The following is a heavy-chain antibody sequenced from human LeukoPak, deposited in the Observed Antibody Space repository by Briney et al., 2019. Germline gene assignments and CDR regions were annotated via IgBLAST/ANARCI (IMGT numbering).Heavy chain of an antibody. CDR2: ISWNSGSI. D-gene: IGHD1-26*01. CDR1: GFTFDDYA. J-gene: IGHJ3*02. CDR3: AKDIGGSYKSRAFDI. V-gene: IGHV3-9*03. Sequence: PGRSLRLSCAASGFTFDDYAMHWVRQAPGKGLEWVSGISWNSGSIDYADSVKGRFTISRDNAKNSLYLQMNSLRAEDMALYYCAKDIGGSYKSRAFDIWGQGTMVTVSS.